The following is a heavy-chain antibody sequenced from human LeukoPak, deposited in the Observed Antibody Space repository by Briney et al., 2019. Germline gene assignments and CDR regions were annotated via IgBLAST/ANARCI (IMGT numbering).Heavy chain of an antibody. J-gene: IGHJ4*02. V-gene: IGHV1-69*01. CDR3: ATSPMTGPYYFDY. CDR1: VGTYSSYA. D-gene: IGHD3-9*01. Sequence: SVKVSCKASVGTYSSYAISWVRQAPGQGLEWMGGIIPIFGTANYAQKFQGRVTITADESTSTAYMELSSLRSEDTAVYYCATSPMTGPYYFDYWGQGTLVTVSS. CDR2: IIPIFGTA.